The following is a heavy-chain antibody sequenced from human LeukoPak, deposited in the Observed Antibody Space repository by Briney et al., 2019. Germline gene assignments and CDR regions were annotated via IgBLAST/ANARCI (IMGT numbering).Heavy chain of an antibody. V-gene: IGHV3-53*01. CDR1: AFTFSNYV. J-gene: IGHJ5*02. Sequence: QAGGSLRLSCPASAFTFSNYVMSWVRQAPGKGLEWVSVIYSGGSTYYADSVKGRFTISRGNSKNTLYLQMNSLRAEDTAVYYCASGGGYYDSSGYPYNWFDPWGQGTLVTVSS. CDR2: IYSGGST. CDR3: ASGGGYYDSSGYPYNWFDP. D-gene: IGHD3-22*01.